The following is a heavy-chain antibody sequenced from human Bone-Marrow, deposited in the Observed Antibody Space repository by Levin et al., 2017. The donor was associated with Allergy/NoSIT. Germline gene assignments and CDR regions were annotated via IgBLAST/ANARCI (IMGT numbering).Heavy chain of an antibody. CDR1: GFIVGSHY. CDR2: IYSGGKT. D-gene: IGHD3-16*01. Sequence: GGSLRLSCAASGFIVGSHYMTWVRRAPGKGLECVSVIYSGGKTFYTESVKGRLTISRDDSKNTLYLQMNSLRVEDTAVYFCTGGSTYDHGLDIWGQGTTVTVSS. CDR3: TGGSTYDHGLDI. V-gene: IGHV3-53*01. J-gene: IGHJ3*02.